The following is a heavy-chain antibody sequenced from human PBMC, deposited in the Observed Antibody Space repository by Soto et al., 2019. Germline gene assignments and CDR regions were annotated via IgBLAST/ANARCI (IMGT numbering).Heavy chain of an antibody. Sequence: GASVKVSCKASGYTFTSYGISWVRQAPGQGLEWMGWISAYNGNTNYAQKLQGRVTMTTDTSTSTAYMELSSLRSEDTAVYYCAREWQSGSYKDWGQGTLVTVSS. CDR2: ISAYNGNT. CDR1: GYTFTSYG. J-gene: IGHJ1*01. D-gene: IGHD1-26*01. CDR3: AREWQSGSYKD. V-gene: IGHV1-18*01.